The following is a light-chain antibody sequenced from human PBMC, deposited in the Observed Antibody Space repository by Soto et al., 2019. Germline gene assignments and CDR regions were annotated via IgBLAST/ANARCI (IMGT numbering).Light chain of an antibody. V-gene: IGKV1-5*03. J-gene: IGKJ1*01. CDR3: HQYNYCPLP. Sequence: DIQMTQSPSTLSASVGDRVTITCRASQSISNRLAWYQQTPGKAPTLLIFKASTSQRGVPSSFRGSGSGTALTLTLCSLQTGDCATDYCHQYNYCPLPLGHGTKV. CDR2: KAS. CDR1: QSISNR.